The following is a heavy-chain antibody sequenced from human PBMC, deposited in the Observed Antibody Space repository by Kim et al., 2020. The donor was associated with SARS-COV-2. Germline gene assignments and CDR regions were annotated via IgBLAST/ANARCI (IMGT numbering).Heavy chain of an antibody. J-gene: IGHJ4*02. D-gene: IGHD3-10*01. CDR1: GFTFSSYG. CDR3: ARDRAHRRFDY. Sequence: GGSLRLSCAASGFTFSSYGMHWVRQAPGKGLEWVAVIWYDGSNKYYADSVKGRFTISRDNSKNTLYLQMNSLRAEDTAVYYCARDRAHRRFDYWGQGTLVTVSS. CDR2: IWYDGSNK. V-gene: IGHV3-33*01.